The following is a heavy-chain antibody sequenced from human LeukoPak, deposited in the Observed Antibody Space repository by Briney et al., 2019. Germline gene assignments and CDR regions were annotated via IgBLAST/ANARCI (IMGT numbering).Heavy chain of an antibody. Sequence: GGSLRLSCSASGFSFSAYGIYWVRQAPGKGLEYVSGISTNGGSTYYADSVKGRFAISRDNSKNTVFFQMSSLRVEDTAIYYCVKDGRDGYKYPSDSWGQGTLVTVSS. V-gene: IGHV3-64*05. D-gene: IGHD5-24*01. J-gene: IGHJ4*02. CDR1: GFSFSAYG. CDR2: ISTNGGST. CDR3: VKDGRDGYKYPSDS.